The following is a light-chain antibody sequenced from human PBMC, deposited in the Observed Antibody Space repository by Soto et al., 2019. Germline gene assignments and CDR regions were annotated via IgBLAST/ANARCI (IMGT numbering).Light chain of an antibody. V-gene: IGLV2-23*01. CDR3: CSYAGSSTYV. Sequence: QSALTQPASVSGSPGQSITISCTGISSDVGSYNLVSWYQHHPGKAPKLMIYEGSKRPSGVSNRFSGSKSGNTASLTISGLQAVDEADYYCCSYAGSSTYVFGTGTKVTVL. J-gene: IGLJ1*01. CDR2: EGS. CDR1: SSDVGSYNL.